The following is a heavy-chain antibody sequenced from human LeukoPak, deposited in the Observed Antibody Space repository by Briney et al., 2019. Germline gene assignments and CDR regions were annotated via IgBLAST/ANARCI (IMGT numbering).Heavy chain of an antibody. J-gene: IGHJ4*02. CDR1: GFTVSTNY. V-gene: IGHV3-53*01. Sequence: GRSLRLSCAASGFTVSTNYMSWVRQAPGKGLEWVSVIYGGNTTYYAESVKGRFTISRDNSKNMLYLQMNSLRADDTAVCYCVRGAVYWGQGTLVTVSS. CDR2: IYGGNTT. CDR3: VRGAVY.